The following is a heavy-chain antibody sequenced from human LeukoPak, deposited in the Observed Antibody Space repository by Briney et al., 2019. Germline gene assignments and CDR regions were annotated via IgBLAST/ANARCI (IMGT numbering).Heavy chain of an antibody. J-gene: IGHJ3*01. V-gene: IGHV3-9*01. CDR3: AKDRGGGSQLGDAYDV. D-gene: IGHD5-24*01. CDR1: GLTFSRYG. CDR2: ISYSSETI. Sequence: PGGSLRLSCAASGLTFSRYGMHWVRQAPGKGLGWVSGISYSSETIGYVDSVKGRFTISRDNVRKSLYLQMNSLRIEDTALYYCAKDRGGGSQLGDAYDVWGQGTMVSVSS.